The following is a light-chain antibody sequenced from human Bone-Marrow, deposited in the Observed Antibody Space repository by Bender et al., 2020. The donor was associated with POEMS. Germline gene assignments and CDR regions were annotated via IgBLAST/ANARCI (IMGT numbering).Light chain of an antibody. CDR2: DVD. Sequence: QFALTQPASVSGSPGQSITISCTGTGSDVGGYNLISWYQQYLGKAPKIIMYDVDKRPSGVSHRFSGSKSGNTASLTISGLQAEDEADYYCCSYAETDTLLFGGGTKVTVL. J-gene: IGLJ3*02. CDR3: CSYAETDTLL. CDR1: GSDVGGYNL. V-gene: IGLV2-23*02.